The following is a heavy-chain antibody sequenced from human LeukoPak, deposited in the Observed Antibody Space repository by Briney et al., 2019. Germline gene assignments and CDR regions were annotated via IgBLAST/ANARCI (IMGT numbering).Heavy chain of an antibody. V-gene: IGHV1-2*02. Sequence: EASVKVSCKASGYTFTGYYMHWVRQAPGQGLEWMGWINPNSGGTNYAQKFQGRVAMTRDTSISTAYMELSRLRSDDTAVYYCARENPRWLQLPDWGQGTLVTVSS. J-gene: IGHJ4*02. D-gene: IGHD1-1*01. CDR1: GYTFTGYY. CDR2: INPNSGGT. CDR3: ARENPRWLQLPD.